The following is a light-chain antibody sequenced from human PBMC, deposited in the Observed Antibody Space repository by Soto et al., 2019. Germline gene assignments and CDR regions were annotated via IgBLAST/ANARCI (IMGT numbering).Light chain of an antibody. CDR2: DAS. Sequence: EIVLTQSPATLSLSPGERATLSCRASQSVDSYLAWYQQKPGQAPRLLIYDASNRATGIPARFSGSGSGTDFTLTSSSLEPEDFAVYYCQQRSNWPPYTFGQGTKLEIK. V-gene: IGKV3-11*01. J-gene: IGKJ2*01. CDR1: QSVDSY. CDR3: QQRSNWPPYT.